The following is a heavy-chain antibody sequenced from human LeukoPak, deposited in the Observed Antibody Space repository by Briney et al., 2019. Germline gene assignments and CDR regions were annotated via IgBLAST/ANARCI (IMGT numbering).Heavy chain of an antibody. V-gene: IGHV3-7*01. Sequence: PGGSLRLSCSASGFTFSSYWMSWVRQAPGKGLEWVANIKPDGSEKYYVDSVKGRFTISRDNAKNSLSLQMNSLRAEDTAVYYCARSRDILTGYYQANWFDPWGQGTLVTVSS. CDR3: ARSRDILTGYYQANWFDP. J-gene: IGHJ5*02. D-gene: IGHD3-9*01. CDR2: IKPDGSEK. CDR1: GFTFSSYW.